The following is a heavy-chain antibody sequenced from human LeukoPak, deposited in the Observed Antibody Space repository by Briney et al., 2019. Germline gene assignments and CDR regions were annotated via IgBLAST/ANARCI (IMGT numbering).Heavy chain of an antibody. CDR1: GDSVSSISAT. Sequence: SQTLSLTFAFSGDSVSSISATWNWIRQSPSRGLEWLGRTYYRYKWYNEYAVSVKSRITINPDTSKNQFSLQLNSVTPEDTAVYYCARYSAKRFDYWGQGTLVTVSS. V-gene: IGHV6-1*01. J-gene: IGHJ4*02. CDR2: TYYRYKWYN. D-gene: IGHD4-11*01. CDR3: ARYSAKRFDY.